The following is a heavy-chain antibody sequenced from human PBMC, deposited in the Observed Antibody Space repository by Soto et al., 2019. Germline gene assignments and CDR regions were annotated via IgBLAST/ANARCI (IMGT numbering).Heavy chain of an antibody. V-gene: IGHV3-33*01. J-gene: IGHJ6*02. D-gene: IGHD6-19*01. CDR3: ARDGQSLAPYALDV. Sequence: QVQVVESGGGVVQPGRSLRLSCTASGFTFSGHAMHWVRQPPGKGLEWWAQIWYDGSNKYYADSVKGRFTISRDNSKNTLYVQMDSLRVEDTAVYYCARDGQSLAPYALDVWGQGTSVTVSS. CDR2: IWYDGSNK. CDR1: GFTFSGHA.